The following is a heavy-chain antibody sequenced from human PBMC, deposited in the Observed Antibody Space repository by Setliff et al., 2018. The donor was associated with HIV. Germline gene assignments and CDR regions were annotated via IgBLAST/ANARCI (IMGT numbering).Heavy chain of an antibody. V-gene: IGHV3-48*01. CDR2: ISSKRTSI. CDR3: ARGPTTVTNDYYYYMDV. CDR1: GFTFRDFC. J-gene: IGHJ6*03. D-gene: IGHD4-17*01. Sequence: GGSLRLSCETSGFTFRDFCMNWVRQAPGKGLEWISYISSKRTSIYYADSVKGRFTISRDNDRNSLYLQMNGLRAEDTAVYYCARGPTTVTNDYYYYMDVWGKGTTVTVSS.